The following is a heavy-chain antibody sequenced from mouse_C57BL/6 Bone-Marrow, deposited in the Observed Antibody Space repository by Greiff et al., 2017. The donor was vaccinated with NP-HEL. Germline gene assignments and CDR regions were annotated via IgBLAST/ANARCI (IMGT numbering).Heavy chain of an antibody. Sequence: QVQLQQPGAELVKPGASVKLSCKASGYTFTSYWMHWVKQRPGRGLEWIGRIDPNSGGTKYNEKFKSKATLTVDKPSSTAYMQLSRLTSEDAAVYYCASGTYACYYSMDYWGKGTSVTVSS. CDR1: GYTFTSYW. D-gene: IGHD5-1*01. J-gene: IGHJ4*01. V-gene: IGHV1-72*01. CDR3: ASGTYACYYSMDY. CDR2: IDPNSGGT.